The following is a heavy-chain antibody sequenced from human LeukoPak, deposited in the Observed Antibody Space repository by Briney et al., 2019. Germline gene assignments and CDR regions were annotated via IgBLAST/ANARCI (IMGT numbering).Heavy chain of an antibody. CDR1: GFTFSSYG. CDR2: ISYDGSNK. Sequence: GGSLRLSCAASGFTFSSYGMHWVRQAPGKGLEWVTVISYDGSNKYYADSVKGRFTISRDNSKNTLYLQMNSLRAEDTAVYYCAKDRYSSSWSPYFDYRGQGTLVTVSS. J-gene: IGHJ4*02. D-gene: IGHD6-13*01. CDR3: AKDRYSSSWSPYFDY. V-gene: IGHV3-30*18.